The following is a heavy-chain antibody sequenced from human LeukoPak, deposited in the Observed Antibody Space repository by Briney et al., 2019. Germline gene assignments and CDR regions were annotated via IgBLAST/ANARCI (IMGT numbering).Heavy chain of an antibody. J-gene: IGHJ5*02. Sequence: SETLSLTCAVYGGSFSGYYWSWIRQPPGKGLEWVGEINHSGSTNYNPSLESRVTISVDTSKNQFSLKLSSVTAADTAVYYCARGSYSYGRNWFDPWGQGTLVTVSS. CDR1: GGSFSGYY. D-gene: IGHD5-18*01. CDR3: ARGSYSYGRNWFDP. V-gene: IGHV4-34*01. CDR2: INHSGST.